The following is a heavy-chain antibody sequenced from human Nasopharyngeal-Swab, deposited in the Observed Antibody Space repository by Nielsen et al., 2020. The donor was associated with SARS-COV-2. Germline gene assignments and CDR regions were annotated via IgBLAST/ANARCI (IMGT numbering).Heavy chain of an antibody. CDR1: GFTFSSYS. CDR2: ISSSSSTI. J-gene: IGHJ5*02. Sequence: GESLKISCAASGFTFSSYSMNWVRQAPGKGLEWVSYISSSSSTIYYADSVKGRFTISRDNAKNSLYLQTNSLRDEDTAVYYCARGYSNLPRYNWFDPWGQGTLVTVSS. V-gene: IGHV3-48*02. D-gene: IGHD6-13*01. CDR3: ARGYSNLPRYNWFDP.